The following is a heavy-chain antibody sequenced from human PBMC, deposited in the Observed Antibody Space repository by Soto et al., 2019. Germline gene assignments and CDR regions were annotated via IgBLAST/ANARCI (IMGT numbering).Heavy chain of an antibody. CDR2: IIPIFGTA. J-gene: IGHJ5*02. CDR1: GGTFSSYA. V-gene: IGHV1-69*13. Sequence: ASVKVSCKASGGTFSSYAISWVRQAPGQGLEWMGGIIPIFGTANYAQKFQGRVTITADESTSTAYMELSSLRFEDTAVYYCVRALFGGNNWFDPWGQGTLVTVSS. D-gene: IGHD3-16*01. CDR3: VRALFGGNNWFDP.